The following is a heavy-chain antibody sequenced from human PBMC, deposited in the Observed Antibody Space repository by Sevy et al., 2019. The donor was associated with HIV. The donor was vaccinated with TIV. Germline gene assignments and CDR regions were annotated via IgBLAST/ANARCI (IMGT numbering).Heavy chain of an antibody. CDR1: DGSISPYY. CDR2: MYYSGSI. V-gene: IGHV4-59*01. D-gene: IGHD3-16*01. CDR3: ARGGGLTDYGMDV. Sequence: SETLTLTCAVSDGSISPYYWNWTRQPPGKGLEWIGYMYYSGSIKYNPSFKSRVTISVDMSKNQVSLNLRSVTAADTAVYYCARGGGLTDYGMDVWGQGTTVTVSS. J-gene: IGHJ6*02.